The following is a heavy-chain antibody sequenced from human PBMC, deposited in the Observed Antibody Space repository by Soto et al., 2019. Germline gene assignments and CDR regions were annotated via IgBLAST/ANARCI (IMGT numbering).Heavy chain of an antibody. J-gene: IGHJ2*01. V-gene: IGHV3-23*01. CDR2: ISGSGGST. CDR3: ARYLFNWYFHL. Sequence: EVQLLESGGGLVQPGGSLRLSCAVSGFTFSSYAMSWVRQAPGKGLEWVSVISGSGGSTYYADSVKGRFTISRDNSNNPLSLQMSILRAEDTAIYYCARYLFNWYFHLWGRGTLVPVSS. D-gene: IGHD2-15*01. CDR1: GFTFSSYA.